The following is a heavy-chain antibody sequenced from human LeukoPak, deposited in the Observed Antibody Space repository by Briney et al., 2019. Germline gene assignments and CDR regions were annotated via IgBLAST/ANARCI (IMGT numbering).Heavy chain of an antibody. V-gene: IGHV3-49*04. D-gene: IGHD2-15*01. J-gene: IGHJ4*02. CDR2: IRSIAYGGTT. Sequence: GSLRLSCTDFGFLFDDFALSWVRQAPGKGLEWVGFIRSIAYGGTTEYAASVKGRFTISRDDSKGIAYLQMNSLNSEDTAVYYCAREQYIVPRRRAFDSWGRGTLVTVSS. CDR3: AREQYIVPRRRAFDS. CDR1: GFLFDDFA.